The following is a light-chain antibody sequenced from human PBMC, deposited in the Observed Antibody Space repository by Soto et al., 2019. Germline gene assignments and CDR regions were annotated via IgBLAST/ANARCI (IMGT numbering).Light chain of an antibody. CDR3: QQYESYPIT. Sequence: IQLTQSPTSLSASVGDRVTITCRASQGISLSLAWYQQRPGNSPRLLIYDASALGSGVPSRFSGHASGTEFTLIISSLHPEDFATYFCQQYESYPITFGQGTRLEIK. V-gene: IGKV1-13*02. CDR1: QGISLS. CDR2: DAS. J-gene: IGKJ5*01.